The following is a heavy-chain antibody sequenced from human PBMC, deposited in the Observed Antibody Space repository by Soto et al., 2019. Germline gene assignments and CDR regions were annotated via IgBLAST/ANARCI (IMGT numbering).Heavy chain of an antibody. V-gene: IGHV3-7*03. D-gene: IGHD1-1*01. CDR1: GFALSPYW. CDR3: ARLTEAVTTFVY. Sequence: PGGSLRLSCEASGFALSPYWMSWVRQAPGKGLEWVASINQDGSVKHYVDSVRGRFTISRDNAKNSLFLQMNSLSAEDTAVYYCARLTEAVTTFVYWGQGTPVTASS. J-gene: IGHJ1*01. CDR2: INQDGSVK.